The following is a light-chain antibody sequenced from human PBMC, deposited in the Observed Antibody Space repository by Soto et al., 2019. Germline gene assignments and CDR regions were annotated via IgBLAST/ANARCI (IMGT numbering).Light chain of an antibody. Sequence: EIVLTQSPGTLSLSPGERATLSCRASQSVSSSYLAWYQQKPGQAPRLLIYDASSRATGIPDRFSSSGSWAYFTLTISRLETEDLAVYYCQQYGSSPSFGGGTKVEIK. CDR1: QSVSSSY. J-gene: IGKJ4*01. CDR3: QQYGSSPS. CDR2: DAS. V-gene: IGKV3-20*01.